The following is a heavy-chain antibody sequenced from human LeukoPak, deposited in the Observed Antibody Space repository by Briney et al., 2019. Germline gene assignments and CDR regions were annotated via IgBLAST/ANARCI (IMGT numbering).Heavy chain of an antibody. CDR3: VKGATRSGSYSDY. D-gene: IGHD1-26*01. CDR1: GFTFSTYA. Sequence: PGGSLRLSCSASGFTFSTYAMHWVRRAPGKGLEFVSAISGSGGTTYYVDSLKGRFTISRDNSENTLFLQMSSLRLEDTAVYYCVKGATRSGSYSDYWGQGTLVTVSS. V-gene: IGHV3-64D*09. J-gene: IGHJ4*02. CDR2: ISGSGGTT.